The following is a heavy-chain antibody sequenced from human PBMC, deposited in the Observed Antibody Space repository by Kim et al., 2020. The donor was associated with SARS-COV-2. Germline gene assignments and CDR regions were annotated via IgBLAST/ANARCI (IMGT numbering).Heavy chain of an antibody. D-gene: IGHD3-16*01. J-gene: IGHJ4*01. CDR3: ARAPPFRIGDYFDY. Sequence: SETLSLTCTVSGDSISSGDYYWSCIRQPPGKGLEWIGYVYNSRSTFYNPSLKSRVTISVDTSKNQFSLNLSSVTAADTAVYYCARAPPFRIGDYFDYWG. CDR1: GDSISSGDYY. V-gene: IGHV4-30-4*01. CDR2: VYNSRST.